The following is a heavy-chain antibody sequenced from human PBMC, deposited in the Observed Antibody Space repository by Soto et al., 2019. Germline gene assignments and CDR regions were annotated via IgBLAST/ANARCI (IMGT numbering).Heavy chain of an antibody. CDR1: GGSITSSNNY. Sequence: PSETLSLTCTVSGGSITSSNNYWGWIRQPPGKGLEWIGSLHYSGNIYYNPSLKSRVTVSVATSNNQFSLRLTSVTAADTAVYYCTRQLGGFSSGWKLRAFDCWGQGMMVTVSS. V-gene: IGHV4-39*01. CDR2: LHYSGNI. D-gene: IGHD6-19*01. CDR3: TRQLGGFSSGWKLRAFDC. J-gene: IGHJ4*02.